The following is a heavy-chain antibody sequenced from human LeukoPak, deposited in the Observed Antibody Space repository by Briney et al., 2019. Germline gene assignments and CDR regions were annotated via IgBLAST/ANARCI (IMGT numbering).Heavy chain of an antibody. J-gene: IGHJ4*02. D-gene: IGHD6-13*01. CDR2: IRYDGSNK. CDR1: GFTFSSYG. CDR3: AKDAHIAAAGIDY. Sequence: PGGSLRLSCAASGFTFSSYGMHWVRQAPGKGLEWVAFIRYDGSNKYYADSVKGRFTISRDNSKNTLYLQMNSLGAEDTAVYYCAKDAHIAAAGIDYWGQGTLVTVSS. V-gene: IGHV3-30*02.